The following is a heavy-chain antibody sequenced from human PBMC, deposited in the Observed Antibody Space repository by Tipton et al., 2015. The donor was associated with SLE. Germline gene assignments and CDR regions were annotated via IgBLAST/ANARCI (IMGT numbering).Heavy chain of an antibody. CDR3: ARGGRIAIFGVATDGAFDI. V-gene: IGHV4-59*01. J-gene: IGHJ3*02. D-gene: IGHD3-3*01. CDR2: IHYSGST. Sequence: TLSLTCTVSGGSISDYYWSWIRQPPGKGLEWIGYIHYSGSTNYNPSLESRVTISVDTSKNQFSLKLSSVTAADTAVYYCARGGRIAIFGVATDGAFDIWGQGTMVTVSS. CDR1: GGSISDYY.